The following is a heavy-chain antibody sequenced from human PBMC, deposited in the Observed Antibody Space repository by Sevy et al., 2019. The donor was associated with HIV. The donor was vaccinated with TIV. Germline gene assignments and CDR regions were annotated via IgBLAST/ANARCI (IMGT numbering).Heavy chain of an antibody. Sequence: GGSLRLSCAASGFTFSSYAMSWVRQAPGKGLEWVSAISGSGGSTYYADSVKGRFTISRDNSKNTLYLQMNSLKAEDTAVYYCAKDHGSTVTTPFDYWGQGTLVTVSS. CDR3: AKDHGSTVTTPFDY. CDR2: ISGSGGST. D-gene: IGHD4-4*01. V-gene: IGHV3-23*01. CDR1: GFTFSSYA. J-gene: IGHJ4*02.